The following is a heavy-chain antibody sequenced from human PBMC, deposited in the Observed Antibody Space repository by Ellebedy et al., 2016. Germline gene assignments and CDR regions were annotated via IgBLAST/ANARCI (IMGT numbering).Heavy chain of an antibody. Sequence: SETLSLTXAVYGGSFSGYYWSWIRQPPGKGLEWIGEINHSGSTNYNPSLKSRVTISVDTSKNQFSLKLSSVTAADTAVYYCARDAIVVVPAANPKYYYYYMDVWGKGTTVTVSS. CDR2: INHSGST. V-gene: IGHV4-34*01. D-gene: IGHD2-2*01. CDR1: GGSFSGYY. J-gene: IGHJ6*03. CDR3: ARDAIVVVPAANPKYYYYYMDV.